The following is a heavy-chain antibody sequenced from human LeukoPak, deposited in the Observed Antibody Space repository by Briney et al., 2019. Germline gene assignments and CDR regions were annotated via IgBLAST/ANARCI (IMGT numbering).Heavy chain of an antibody. V-gene: IGHV4-39*01. Sequence: SETLSLTCTVSGASFSSSTYYWGWIRQPPGKGLEWIGSIYYSGSTYYNPFLKSRVTMSVDTSKNQFFLKLSSITAATPACDYCPRHAGGIAAARTRPFDHWGEGTRVTVSS. CDR2: IYYSGST. CDR3: PRHAGGIAAARTRPFDH. J-gene: IGHJ4*02. D-gene: IGHD6-13*01. CDR1: GASFSSSTYY.